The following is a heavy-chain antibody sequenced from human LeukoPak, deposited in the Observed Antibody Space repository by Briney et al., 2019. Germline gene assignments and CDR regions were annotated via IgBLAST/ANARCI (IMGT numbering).Heavy chain of an antibody. D-gene: IGHD3-22*01. CDR1: GFTFSSYE. J-gene: IGHJ4*02. CDR2: ISSSGSTI. V-gene: IGHV3-48*03. Sequence: PGGSLRLSCAASGFTFSSYEMNWVRQAPGKGLEWVSYISSSGSTIYYADSVKGRFTISRDNAKNSLYLQMNSLRAEDTAVYYCARDAYYDSSGYYYWGQGTPVTVSS. CDR3: ARDAYYDSSGYYY.